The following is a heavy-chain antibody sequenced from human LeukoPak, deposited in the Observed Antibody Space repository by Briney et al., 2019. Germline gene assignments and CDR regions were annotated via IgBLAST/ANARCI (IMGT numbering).Heavy chain of an antibody. J-gene: IGHJ3*02. D-gene: IGHD3-22*01. CDR2: IYSGGST. Sequence: GGSLRLSCAGSEFSFSMYAMTWVRQAPGKGLEWVSVIYSGGSTYYADSVKGRFTISRDNSKNTLYLQMNSLRAEDTAVYYCASRVGDSSGYYYGAFDIWGQGTMVTVSS. CDR3: ASRVGDSSGYYYGAFDI. V-gene: IGHV3-66*01. CDR1: EFSFSMYA.